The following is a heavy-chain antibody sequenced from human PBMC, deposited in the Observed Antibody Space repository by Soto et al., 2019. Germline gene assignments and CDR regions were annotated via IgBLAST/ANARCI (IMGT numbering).Heavy chain of an antibody. Sequence: HLGGSLRLSCAASGFSFSGYAMHWVRQAPGKGLEWVAVISYDGSNKYYADSVKGRFTISRDNSKNTLYLQMNSLRAEDTAVYYCARVVTPYYHYGMDVWGQGTTVTVSS. CDR1: GFSFSGYA. J-gene: IGHJ6*02. V-gene: IGHV3-30-3*01. CDR3: ARVVTPYYHYGMDV. D-gene: IGHD5-18*01. CDR2: ISYDGSNK.